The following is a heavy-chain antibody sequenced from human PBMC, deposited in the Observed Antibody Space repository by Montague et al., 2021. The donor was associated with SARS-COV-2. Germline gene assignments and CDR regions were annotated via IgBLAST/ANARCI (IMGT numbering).Heavy chain of an antibody. CDR1: GDSITNHS. V-gene: IGHV4-4*07. CDR2: MHFTGKT. Sequence: SETLSLTCSVSGDSITNHSWSWIRQPAGKGLEWIGRMHFTGKTNFSPFFSSRLTMSADTSKNQFSLKLTSVTAADTAIYFCARDRFDFGAGRRGTIDFWGQGTLVTVSS. J-gene: IGHJ4*02. D-gene: IGHD3-10*01. CDR3: ARDRFDFGAGRRGTIDF.